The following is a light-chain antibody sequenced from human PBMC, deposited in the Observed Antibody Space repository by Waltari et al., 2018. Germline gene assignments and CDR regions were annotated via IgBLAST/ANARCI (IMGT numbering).Light chain of an antibody. CDR2: WAS. CDR1: QNILYSSNNKNY. CDR3: HQYYSAPFA. Sequence: DIVMTQSPDSLTVSLGERATINCKSSQNILYSSNNKNYLAWYQQKPGQPPKLLLYWASTRESGGPDRFSGSGSGTDFTLTISSLQAEDVAVYYCHQYYSAPFAFGQGTKLEIK. J-gene: IGKJ2*01. V-gene: IGKV4-1*01.